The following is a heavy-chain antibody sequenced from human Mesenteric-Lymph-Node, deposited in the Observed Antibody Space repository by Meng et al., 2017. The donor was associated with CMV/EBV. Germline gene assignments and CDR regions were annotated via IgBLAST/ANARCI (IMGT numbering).Heavy chain of an antibody. J-gene: IGHJ4*02. CDR2: ISSSGGPI. V-gene: IGHV3-48*03. CDR3: VRDGQQWGYKY. Sequence: GGSLRLSCAASGFTFSSYEINWVRQAPGKGLQWVSYISSSGGPIYYADSVKGRFTISRDNAKNSLFLQMNSLRSEDKAVYYGVRDGQQWGYKYWGQGTLVTVSS. CDR1: GFTFSSYE. D-gene: IGHD6-19*01.